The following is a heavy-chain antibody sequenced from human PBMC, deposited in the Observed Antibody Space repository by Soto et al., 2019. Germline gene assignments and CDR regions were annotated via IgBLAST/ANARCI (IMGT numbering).Heavy chain of an antibody. J-gene: IGHJ3*02. CDR1: GFPFSGYL. CDR3: ARGHVDM. D-gene: IGHD3-10*01. Sequence: EVQVVESGGGSVQPGGSLRLSCTVSGFPFSGYLMDWVRQAPGKGLEWVANINHDGSEMYYGDSVKGRFTISRDNAKKSLYLQMNSLRFEDTAVYYCARGHVDMVGQGTMVPVSS. V-gene: IGHV3-7*05. CDR2: INHDGSEM.